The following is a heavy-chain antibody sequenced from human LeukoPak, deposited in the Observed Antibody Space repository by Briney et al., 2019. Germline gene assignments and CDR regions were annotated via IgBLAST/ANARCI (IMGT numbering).Heavy chain of an antibody. J-gene: IGHJ5*02. CDR1: GYSFTQSG. CDR2: ISAYNGNT. V-gene: IGHV1-18*01. Sequence: ASVTVSCTSSGYSFTQSGITWVRQAPGQGDEWMGWISAYNGNTNLAQKFQGRGTMTIDTATSTVYMEVRSLRSDDTAVYYCTRDPYYYERSGYYLNWFDPWGQGTLVTVSS. CDR3: TRDPYYYERSGYYLNWFDP. D-gene: IGHD3-22*01.